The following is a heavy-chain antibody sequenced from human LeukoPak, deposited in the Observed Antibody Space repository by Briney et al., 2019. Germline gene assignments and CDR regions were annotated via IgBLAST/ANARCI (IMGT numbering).Heavy chain of an antibody. D-gene: IGHD5-18*01. Sequence: GGSLRLSCAASGFTFSSYAMSWVRQAPGKGLEWVSAISGSGGSTYYADSVQGRFTIYRDNGKNTLYLQMNSLRAEDTAAYSCAKSRGYSYGYGGEAFDIWGQGTMVTVSS. J-gene: IGHJ3*02. V-gene: IGHV3-23*01. CDR2: ISGSGGST. CDR3: AKSRGYSYGYGGEAFDI. CDR1: GFTFSSYA.